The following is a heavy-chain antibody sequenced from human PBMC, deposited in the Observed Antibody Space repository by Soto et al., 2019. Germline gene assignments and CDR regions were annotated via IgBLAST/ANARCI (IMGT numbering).Heavy chain of an antibody. V-gene: IGHV1-18*01. CDR2: ISAYNGNT. CDR1: GYTFNSYG. Sequence: QVQLVQSGAEVKKPGASVKVSCKASGYTFNSYGFSWLRQAPGQGLEWMGWISAYNGNTNYAQKLQGRVTMTTDTSTNTVYMELRGLRSDDTAVYYCARDTYYYGSGSYGVFDFWGQGTMVTVSS. CDR3: ARDTYYYGSGSYGVFDF. J-gene: IGHJ3*01. D-gene: IGHD3-10*01.